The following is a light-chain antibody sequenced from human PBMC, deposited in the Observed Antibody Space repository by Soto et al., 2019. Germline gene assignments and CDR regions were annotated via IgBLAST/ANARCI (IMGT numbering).Light chain of an antibody. CDR1: QSVSSSY. V-gene: IGKV3-20*01. J-gene: IGKJ4*01. Sequence: EIVLTQSPGTLSLSPGERATLSCRASQSVSSSYLAWYQQKPGQAPRLLIYGASSRATGIPDRFSGSGSGTDFTLIISRLEPEDFAVYYCQQYHASPFAFGGGTKVEIK. CDR3: QQYHASPFA. CDR2: GAS.